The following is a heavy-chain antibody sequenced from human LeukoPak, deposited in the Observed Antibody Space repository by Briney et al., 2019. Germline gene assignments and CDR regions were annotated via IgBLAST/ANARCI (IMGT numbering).Heavy chain of an antibody. CDR2: IYYSGST. D-gene: IGHD3-22*01. V-gene: IGHV4-59*01. J-gene: IGHJ4*02. CDR1: GGSISSYY. CDR3: AREGDSSGYFDY. Sequence: SETLSLTCTVSGGSISSYYWSWIRQPPGKGLEWIGYIYYSGSTNYNPSLKSRVTISVDTSKNQFSLKLSSVTAADTAVYYCAREGDSSGYFDYWGQGTLVTVSS.